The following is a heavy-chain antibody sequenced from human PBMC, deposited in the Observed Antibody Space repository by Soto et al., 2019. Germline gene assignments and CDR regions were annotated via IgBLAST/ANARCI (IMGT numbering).Heavy chain of an antibody. D-gene: IGHD4-17*01. J-gene: IGHJ5*02. CDR3: ARDPQEPNYGDYAFNWFDP. Sequence: GGSLRLSCAASGFTFSSYEMNWVRQAPGKGLEWVSYISSSGSTIYYADSVKGRFTISRDNAKNSLYLQMNSLRAEDTAVYYCARDPQEPNYGDYAFNWFDPWGQGTLVTVSS. CDR2: ISSSGSTI. V-gene: IGHV3-48*03. CDR1: GFTFSSYE.